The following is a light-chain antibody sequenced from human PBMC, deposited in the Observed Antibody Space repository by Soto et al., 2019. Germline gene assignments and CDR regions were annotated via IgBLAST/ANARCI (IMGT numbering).Light chain of an antibody. CDR1: SSDVGSYNL. CDR2: EVS. V-gene: IGLV2-23*02. Sequence: QSALTQPASVSGSPGQSITISCSGTSSDVGSYNLVSWYQQHPGKATKLVIYEVSERPSEISNRFSGSKSGNTASLTISGLQAEDEADYYCYSYGGSNFVVFGGGTKLTVL. J-gene: IGLJ2*01. CDR3: YSYGGSNFVV.